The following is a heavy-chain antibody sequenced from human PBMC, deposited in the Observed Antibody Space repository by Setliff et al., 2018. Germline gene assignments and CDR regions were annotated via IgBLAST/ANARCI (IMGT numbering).Heavy chain of an antibody. Sequence: VASVKVSCKASGYTFTSYYIHWVRQAPGRGLEWMGVINPKNGGATYPQNLQGRVTMTRDTSMSTVYMELSSLRFEDTAVYYCARERAGGRGFTFGAIYYYYGMDGWGQGTTVTVSS. CDR3: ARERAGGRGFTFGAIYYYYGMDG. V-gene: IGHV1-46*01. D-gene: IGHD3-16*01. J-gene: IGHJ6*02. CDR2: INPKNGGA. CDR1: GYTFTSYY.